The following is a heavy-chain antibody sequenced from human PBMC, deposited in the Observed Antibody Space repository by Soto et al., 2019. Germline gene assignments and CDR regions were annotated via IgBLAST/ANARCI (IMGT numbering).Heavy chain of an antibody. CDR2: TRHDGTNK. CDR3: AKDSNKYSSSLRGRYFDY. V-gene: IGHV3-33*06. Sequence: HPGGSLRLSCATSGFTFSNYGMHWVRQAPGKGLEWVAVTRHDGTNKYYADSVKGRFTISRDNSKNTVHLQMNILGAEDTAVYYCAKDSNKYSSSLRGRYFDYWGQGIGVTVSS. J-gene: IGHJ4*02. CDR1: GFTFSNYG. D-gene: IGHD4-4*01.